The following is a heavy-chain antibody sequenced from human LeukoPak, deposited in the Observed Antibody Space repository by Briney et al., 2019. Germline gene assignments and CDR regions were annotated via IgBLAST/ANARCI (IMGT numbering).Heavy chain of an antibody. J-gene: IGHJ4*02. V-gene: IGHV3-23*01. Sequence: QPGGSLRLSCSASGFAFSRFAMTWVRHLPGEGLDWVSTISGNGHQTYYGDSVKGRFSVSRDNSKNILYLQMDSLRADDSALYYCAKDANYYDSSGFFIPFDYWGQGTLVTVSS. CDR2: ISGNGHQT. CDR3: AKDANYYDSSGFFIPFDY. CDR1: GFAFSRFA. D-gene: IGHD3-22*01.